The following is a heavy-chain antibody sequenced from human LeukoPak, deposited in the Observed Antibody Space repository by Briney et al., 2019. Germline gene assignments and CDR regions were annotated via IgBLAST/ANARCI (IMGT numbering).Heavy chain of an antibody. CDR1: GFTFRSYE. Sequence: GGSLRLSCEDSGFTFRSYEMNWVRQAPGKGLEWVSYISSSSSTIYYADSVKGRFTISRDNAKNTLYLQMNSLRVEDTAVYYCAIGDKYGYPKWGQGTLVAVST. CDR3: AIGDKYGYPK. D-gene: IGHD5-18*01. CDR2: ISSSSSTI. J-gene: IGHJ4*02. V-gene: IGHV3-48*01.